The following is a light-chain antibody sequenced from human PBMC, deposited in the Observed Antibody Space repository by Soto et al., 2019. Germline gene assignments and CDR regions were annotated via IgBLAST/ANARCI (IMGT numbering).Light chain of an antibody. CDR1: SSDVGGYRY. CDR2: EVS. Sequence: QSVLTQPASVSGSPGQSITISCTGTSSDVGGYRYVSWYQQYPDRAPKLIIYEVSHRPSGVSDRFSGSKSGNTASLNISGVQAEDEADYYCSSFTTANNPYVFGSGTKVTVL. V-gene: IGLV2-14*01. J-gene: IGLJ1*01. CDR3: SSFTTANNPYV.